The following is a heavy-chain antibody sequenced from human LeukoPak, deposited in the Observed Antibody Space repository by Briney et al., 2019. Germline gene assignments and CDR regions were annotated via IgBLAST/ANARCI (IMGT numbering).Heavy chain of an antibody. CDR3: ARAPGRHDAFDI. D-gene: IGHD1-26*01. Sequence: ASVKVSCKASGYTFTSYYMHWVRQAPGQGLEWMGIINPSGGSTSYAQKFQGRVTMTRDTSTSTVYMELSSLRSEDTDVYYCARAPGRHDAFDIWGQGTMVTVSS. CDR1: GYTFTSYY. CDR2: INPSGGST. V-gene: IGHV1-46*01. J-gene: IGHJ3*02.